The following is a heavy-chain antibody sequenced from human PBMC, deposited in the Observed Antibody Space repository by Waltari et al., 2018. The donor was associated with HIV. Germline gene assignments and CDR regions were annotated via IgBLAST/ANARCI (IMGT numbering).Heavy chain of an antibody. CDR1: GFTFNNNA. J-gene: IGHJ6*02. V-gene: IGHV3-33*01. D-gene: IGHD1-1*01. CDR2: IWYYGRNK. CDR3: ARDRTATSRGNGMDV. Sequence: QVQLVESGGGVVQPGTSLRLSCAASGFTFNNNAMHWVRQAPGKGRGVVAVIWYYGRNKYYSDAVKGLFSITRDTSKNTLSLEMNSLGAEDTGIYYCARDRTATSRGNGMDVWGPGTTVIVSS.